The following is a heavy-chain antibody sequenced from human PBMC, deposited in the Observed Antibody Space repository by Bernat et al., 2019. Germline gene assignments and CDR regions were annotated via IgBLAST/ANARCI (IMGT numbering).Heavy chain of an antibody. J-gene: IGHJ4*02. D-gene: IGHD5-18*01. CDR3: ARATAGDAAMVEADY. Sequence: QVQLVQSGAEVKKPGASVEVSCKASGYTFTSYGISWVRQATGQGLEWMGWISAYNGNTNYAQKLQGRVTMTTDTSISTAYMELRSLRSDDTAVYYCARATAGDAAMVEADYWGQGTLVTVSS. CDR1: GYTFTSYG. V-gene: IGHV1-18*01. CDR2: ISAYNGNT.